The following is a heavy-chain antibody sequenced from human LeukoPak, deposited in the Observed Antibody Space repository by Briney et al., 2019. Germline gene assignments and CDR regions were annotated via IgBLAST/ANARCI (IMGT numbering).Heavy chain of an antibody. D-gene: IGHD2-15*01. CDR1: GFTFSSYG. Sequence: GGSLRLSCAASGFTFSSYGMHWVRQAPGKGLEWLAYISNRGSTTSYADSVKGRFTVSRDNTNNSLSLQMNSLRGEDTAVYYCARDRGSGAFDIWGQGTTVTVSS. J-gene: IGHJ3*02. V-gene: IGHV3-48*04. CDR2: ISNRGSTT. CDR3: ARDRGSGAFDI.